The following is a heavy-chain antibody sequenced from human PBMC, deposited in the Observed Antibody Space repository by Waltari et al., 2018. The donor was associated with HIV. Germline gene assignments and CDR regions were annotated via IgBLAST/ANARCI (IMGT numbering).Heavy chain of an antibody. D-gene: IGHD3-10*01. J-gene: IGHJ4*02. V-gene: IGHV3-53*02. CDR3: AREAPKTMTGNYGYFDY. Sequence: EVQLVETGGGLIQPGGSLRLSCAASGFTVTTNYMSWVRQAPGKGLEWVAVIYSGGKTYYADSVKGRFTISRDNSKNTLFLQMDNLKVEDTAVYYCAREAPKTMTGNYGYFDYWGQGTLVTVSS. CDR1: GFTVTTNY. CDR2: IYSGGKT.